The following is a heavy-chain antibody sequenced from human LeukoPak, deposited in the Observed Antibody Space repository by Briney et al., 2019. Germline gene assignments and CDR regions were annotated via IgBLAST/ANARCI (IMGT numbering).Heavy chain of an antibody. V-gene: IGHV3-23*01. D-gene: IGHD5-18*01. CDR2: IIYKDGRT. CDR3: ARDVNSYAHCGH. CDR1: GFTFSSYA. J-gene: IGHJ4*02. Sequence: GGSLRLSCAASGFTFSSYAMSWVRQAPGKGLERVSIIYKDGRTYYADSVKGRFTISRDNSRNMLYLQMNSLRAEDTAVYYCARDVNSYAHCGHWGQGTLVTVSS.